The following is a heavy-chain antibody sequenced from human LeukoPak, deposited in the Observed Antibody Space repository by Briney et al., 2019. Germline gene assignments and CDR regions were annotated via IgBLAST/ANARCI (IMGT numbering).Heavy chain of an antibody. V-gene: IGHV4-59*01. CDR2: IYYSGST. CDR1: VGSISSYY. D-gene: IGHD4-17*01. J-gene: IGHJ3*02. CDR3: ARGLGYGEYLVPFDI. Sequence: SETLSLTCTVSVGSISSYYWSWIRQPPGKGLEWIGYIYYSGSTNYNPSLKSRVTISVDTSKNQFSLKLSSVTAADTAVYYCARGLGYGEYLVPFDIWGQGTLVTVSS.